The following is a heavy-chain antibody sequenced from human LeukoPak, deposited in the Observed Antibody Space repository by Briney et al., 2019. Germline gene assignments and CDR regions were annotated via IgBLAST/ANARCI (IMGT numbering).Heavy chain of an antibody. V-gene: IGHV3-11*01. Sequence: AGGSLRLSCAASGFTFSDYYMSWIRQAPGKGLEWVSYISSSGSTIYYADSVKGRFTISRDNAMNSLYLQMNSLRAEDTAVYYCARDPEYYDSSGTFDYWGQGTLVTVSS. CDR2: ISSSGSTI. J-gene: IGHJ4*02. D-gene: IGHD3-22*01. CDR1: GFTFSDYY. CDR3: ARDPEYYDSSGTFDY.